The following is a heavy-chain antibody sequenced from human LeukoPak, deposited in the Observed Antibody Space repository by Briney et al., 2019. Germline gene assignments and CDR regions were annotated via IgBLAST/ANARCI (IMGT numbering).Heavy chain of an antibody. V-gene: IGHV3-74*01. D-gene: IGHD3-3*01. CDR3: ARGIRITIFGVVYYFDY. CDR2: INSDGSST. Sequence: GGSLRLSCAASGFTFSSYWMHWVRQAPGKGLVWVSRINSDGSSTSYADSVKGRFTISRDNAKNTLYLQMNSLRAEDTAVYYCARGIRITIFGVVYYFDYWGQGTLVTVSS. J-gene: IGHJ4*02. CDR1: GFTFSSYW.